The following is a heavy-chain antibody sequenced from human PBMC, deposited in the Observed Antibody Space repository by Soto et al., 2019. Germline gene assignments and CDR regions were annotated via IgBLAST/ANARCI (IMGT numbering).Heavy chain of an antibody. Sequence: PSETLSLTCTVSGGSVSSYYWSWIRQPPGKGLEWIGYIYYSGSTNYNPSLKSRVTISVDTSKNQFSLKLTSVTAADTAVYYCARQDGYNQEIDYWGQGTLVTVSS. CDR3: ARQDGYNQEIDY. CDR2: IYYSGST. CDR1: GGSVSSYY. D-gene: IGHD5-12*01. J-gene: IGHJ4*02. V-gene: IGHV4-59*08.